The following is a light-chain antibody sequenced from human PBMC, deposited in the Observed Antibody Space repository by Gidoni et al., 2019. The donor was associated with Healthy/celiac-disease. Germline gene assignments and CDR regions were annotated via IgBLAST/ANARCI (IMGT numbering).Light chain of an antibody. CDR1: QSIRSY. CDR2: AAS. V-gene: IGKV1-39*01. Sequence: DIQMTQPPSSLSASVGDRVHITCRASQSIRSYLNWYQQKPGKAPKLLIYAASSLQSGVPSRFSGSGSGTDFTLTISSLQPEDFATYYCQQSYSTPPWTFGQGTKVEIK. CDR3: QQSYSTPPWT. J-gene: IGKJ1*01.